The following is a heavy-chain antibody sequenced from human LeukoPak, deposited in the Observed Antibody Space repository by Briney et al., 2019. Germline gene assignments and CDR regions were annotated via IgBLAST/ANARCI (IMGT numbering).Heavy chain of an antibody. CDR2: MNPNSGNT. CDR3: ARQIAVAGYYYFDY. V-gene: IGHV1-8*01. J-gene: IGHJ4*02. Sequence: ASVKVSCKASGYTFTSYDINWVRQATGQGLEWMGWMNPNSGNTGYAQKFQGRVTMTRNTSISTAYMELSSLRSEDTAVYYCARQIAVAGYYYFDYWGQGTPVTVSS. CDR1: GYTFTSYD. D-gene: IGHD6-19*01.